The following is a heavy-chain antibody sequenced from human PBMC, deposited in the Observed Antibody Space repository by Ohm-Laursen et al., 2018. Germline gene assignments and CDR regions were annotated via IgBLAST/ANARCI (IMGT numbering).Heavy chain of an antibody. CDR2: ISSSSSYI. CDR1: GFTFSSYS. D-gene: IGHD3-16*02. Sequence: SLRLSCAASGFTFSSYSMNWVRQAPGKGLEWVSSISSSSSYIYYADSVKGRFTISRDNAKNSLYLQMNSLRAEDTAVYYCARDRNYDYVWGSYRPDAFDIWGQGTMVTVSS. J-gene: IGHJ3*02. CDR3: ARDRNYDYVWGSYRPDAFDI. V-gene: IGHV3-21*01.